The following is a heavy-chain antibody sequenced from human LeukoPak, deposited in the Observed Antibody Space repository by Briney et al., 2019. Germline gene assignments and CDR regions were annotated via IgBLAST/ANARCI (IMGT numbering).Heavy chain of an antibody. Sequence: GGSLRLSCAASGFTFSSYAMSWVRQAAGKGLEWVSAISGSGGSTYYADSVKGRFTISRDNSKNTLYLQMNSLRAEDTAVYYCAKGSCGYSGYDCHYFDYWGQGTLVTVSS. V-gene: IGHV3-23*01. CDR3: AKGSCGYSGYDCHYFDY. J-gene: IGHJ4*02. CDR2: ISGSGGST. CDR1: GFTFSSYA. D-gene: IGHD5-12*01.